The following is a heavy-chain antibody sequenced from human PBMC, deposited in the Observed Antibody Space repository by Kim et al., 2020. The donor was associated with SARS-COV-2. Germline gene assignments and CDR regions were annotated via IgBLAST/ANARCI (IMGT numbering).Heavy chain of an antibody. CDR3: ARGYSYTAMAFEI. V-gene: IGHV3-48*04. Sequence: YYADSEKGRFTISGDNAKNSLFLQINSLRAEDTAVYYCARGYSYTAMAFEIWGQGTMVTVSS. D-gene: IGHD5-18*01. J-gene: IGHJ3*02.